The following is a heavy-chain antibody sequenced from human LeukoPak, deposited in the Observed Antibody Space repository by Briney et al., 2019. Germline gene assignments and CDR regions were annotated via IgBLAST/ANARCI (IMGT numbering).Heavy chain of an antibody. CDR2: IYYSGST. Sequence: SETLSLTCTVSGGSISSSSYYWGWMRQPPGKGLEWIGSIYYSGSTYYNPSLKSRVTISVDTPKNQFSLKLSSVTAADTAVYYCAHLASYFDYWGQGTLVTVSS. CDR1: GGSISSSSYY. J-gene: IGHJ4*02. CDR3: AHLASYFDY. V-gene: IGHV4-39*01.